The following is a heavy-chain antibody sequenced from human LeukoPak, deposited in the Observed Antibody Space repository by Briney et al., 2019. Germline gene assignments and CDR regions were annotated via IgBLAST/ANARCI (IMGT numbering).Heavy chain of an antibody. V-gene: IGHV3-30*03. CDR3: VRVRDSSNWYVFDV. CDR2: ISYDGSNK. J-gene: IGHJ3*01. CDR1: GFTFSSYG. D-gene: IGHD6-13*01. Sequence: PGRSLRLSCAASGFTFSSYGMHWVRQAPGKGLEWVAVISYDGSNKYYADSVKGRFTVSRDNSKNTLSLQMNSLRAEDTAVYYCVRVRDSSNWYVFDVWGQGTMVTVSS.